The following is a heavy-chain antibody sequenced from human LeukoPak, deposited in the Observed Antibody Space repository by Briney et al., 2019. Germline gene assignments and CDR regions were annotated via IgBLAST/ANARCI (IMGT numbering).Heavy chain of an antibody. CDR2: IYYSGST. J-gene: IGHJ4*02. D-gene: IGHD2-15*01. Sequence: SETLSLTCTVSGGSISSGGYYWSWIRQHPGKGLEWIGCIYYSGSTYYNPSLKSRVTISVDTSKNQFSLKLSSVTAADTAVYYCASRYCSGGSCYFVWGQGTLVTVSS. CDR1: GGSISSGGYY. CDR3: ASRYCSGGSCYFV. V-gene: IGHV4-31*03.